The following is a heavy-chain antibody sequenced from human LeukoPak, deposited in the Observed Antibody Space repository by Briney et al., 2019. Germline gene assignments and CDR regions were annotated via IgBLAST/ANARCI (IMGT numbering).Heavy chain of an antibody. V-gene: IGHV1-8*03. D-gene: IGHD6-25*01. CDR3: ARVESSARYYYYYYMDV. CDR1: GYTFTSYD. CDR2: MNPNSGNT. Sequence: GASVKVSCKASGYTFTSYDINWVRQATGQGLEWMGWMNPNSGNTGYAQKFQGRVTITRNTSISTAYMELSSLRSEDTAVYYCARVESSARYYYYYYMDVWGKGTTVTVSS. J-gene: IGHJ6*03.